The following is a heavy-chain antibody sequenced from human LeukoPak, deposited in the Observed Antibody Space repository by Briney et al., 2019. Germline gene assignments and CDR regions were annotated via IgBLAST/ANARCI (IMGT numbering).Heavy chain of an antibody. CDR2: IWYDGSDK. CDR1: GFTFRKYG. J-gene: IGHJ4*02. V-gene: IGHV3-33*01. Sequence: PGGSLRLSCAASGFTFRKYGTHCVRQAPGKGLEWGAVIWYDGSDKYYADSVKGRFTISRDISKNTLYLQMNSLRAEDTAVYYCARDLVGAIAHGFDYWGQGTLVTVSS. D-gene: IGHD1-26*01. CDR3: ARDLVGAIAHGFDY.